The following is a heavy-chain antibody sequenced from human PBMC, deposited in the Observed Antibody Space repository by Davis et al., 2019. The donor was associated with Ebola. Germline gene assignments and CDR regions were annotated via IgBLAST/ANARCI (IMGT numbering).Heavy chain of an antibody. CDR3: ARADEVFWSGFHLNAFDI. CDR2: IYYSGST. D-gene: IGHD3-3*01. Sequence: SETLSLTCTVSGGSISSSSYYWGWIRQPPGKGLEWIGSIYYSGSTYYNPSLKSRVTISVDTSKNQFSLKLSSVTAADTAVYYCARADEVFWSGFHLNAFDIWGQGTMVTVSS. V-gene: IGHV4-39*07. CDR1: GGSISSSSYY. J-gene: IGHJ3*02.